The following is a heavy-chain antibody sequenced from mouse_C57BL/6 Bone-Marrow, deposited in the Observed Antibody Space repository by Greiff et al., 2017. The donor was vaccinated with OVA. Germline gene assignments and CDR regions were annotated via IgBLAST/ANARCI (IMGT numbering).Heavy chain of an antibody. CDR2: IYPGSGST. V-gene: IGHV1-55*01. Sequence: QVQLKQPGAELVKPGASVKMSCKASGYTFTSYWITWVKQRPGQGLEWIGDIYPGSGSTNYNEKFKSKATLTVDTSSSTAYMQLSSLTSEDSAVYYCARLRMIYYDYDGGFAYWGQGTLVTVSA. CDR3: ARLRMIYYDYDGGFAY. J-gene: IGHJ3*01. CDR1: GYTFTSYW. D-gene: IGHD2-4*01.